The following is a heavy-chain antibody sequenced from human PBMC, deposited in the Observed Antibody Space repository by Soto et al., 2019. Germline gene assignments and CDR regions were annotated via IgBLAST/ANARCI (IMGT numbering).Heavy chain of an antibody. J-gene: IGHJ6*02. CDR3: AKGQLLQPDYYYYYGMDV. CDR2: ISGSGGST. CDR1: GFTFNDYA. V-gene: IGHV3-23*01. Sequence: LRLSCAVSGFTFNDYAMSWVRQAPGKGLEWVSAISGSGGSTYYADSVKGRFTIPRDNSKNTLYLQMNSLRAEDTAVYYCAKGQLLQPDYYYYYGMDVWGQGTTVTVSS. D-gene: IGHD2-2*01.